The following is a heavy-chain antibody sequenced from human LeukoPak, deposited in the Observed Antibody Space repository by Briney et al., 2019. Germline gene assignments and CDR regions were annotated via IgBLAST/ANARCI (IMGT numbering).Heavy chain of an antibody. CDR3: ARVRDFWSGHFPPHVFAY. CDR2: ISYDGSNE. CDR1: GFTFSNYA. Sequence: PGRSLRLSCAASGFTFSNYAMHWVRQAPGEGLEWVAVISYDGSNEYYADSVKGRFTISRDNSKNTLYLQMNSLRAEDTAVYYCARVRDFWSGHFPPHVFAYWGQGTLVTVSS. D-gene: IGHD3-3*01. J-gene: IGHJ4*02. V-gene: IGHV3-30*01.